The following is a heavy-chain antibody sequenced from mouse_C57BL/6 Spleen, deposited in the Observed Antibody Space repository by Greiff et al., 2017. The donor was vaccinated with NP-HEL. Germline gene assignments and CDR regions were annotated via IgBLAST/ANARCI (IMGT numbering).Heavy chain of an antibody. CDR2: INYDGSST. CDR1: GFTFSDYY. V-gene: IGHV5-16*01. CDR3: ASYDYDEGWFAY. Sequence: DVMLVESEGGLVQPGSSMKLSCTASGFTFSDYYMAWVRQVPEKGLEWVANINYDGSSTYYLDSLKSRFIISRDNAKNILYLQMSSLKSEDTATYYCASYDYDEGWFAYWGQGTLVTVSA. J-gene: IGHJ3*01. D-gene: IGHD2-4*01.